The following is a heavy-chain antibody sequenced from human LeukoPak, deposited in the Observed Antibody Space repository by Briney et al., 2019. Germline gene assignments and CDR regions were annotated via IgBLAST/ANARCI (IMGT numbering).Heavy chain of an antibody. J-gene: IGHJ4*02. CDR1: GFTFDDYA. D-gene: IGHD6-19*01. CDR3: AIGSTRSIAVAGTPQPGDY. CDR2: ISWNSGSI. Sequence: PGRSLRLSCAASGFTFDDYAMHWVRQAPGKGLEWVSGISWNSGSIGYADSVKGRFTISRDNAKNSLYLQMNSLRAEDMALYYCAIGSTRSIAVAGTPQPGDYWGEGTLVTASS. V-gene: IGHV3-9*03.